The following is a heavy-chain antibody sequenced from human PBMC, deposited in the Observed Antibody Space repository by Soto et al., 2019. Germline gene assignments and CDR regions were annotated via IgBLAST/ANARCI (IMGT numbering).Heavy chain of an antibody. Sequence: EVQLVESGGGLVHPGRSLRLSCVASGFIFDDHVMHWVRQVPGKGLEWVGHITWDGYSIGYGGSVRGRFTISRDNAKNNLYLQMNSLRPEDTALYYCARSWSGSTSGRVDVWGQGTTVTVSS. D-gene: IGHD3-3*01. CDR2: ITWDGYSI. J-gene: IGHJ6*02. V-gene: IGHV3-9*01. CDR1: GFIFDDHV. CDR3: ARSWSGSTSGRVDV.